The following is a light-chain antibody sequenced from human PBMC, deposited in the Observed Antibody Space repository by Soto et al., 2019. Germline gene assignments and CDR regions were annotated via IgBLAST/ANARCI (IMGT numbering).Light chain of an antibody. J-gene: IGLJ2*01. CDR2: EDS. CDR3: QVWDSTSPGVV. V-gene: IGLV3-21*02. CDR1: NIGRKS. Sequence: SYELTQPPSVSVAPGQTARITCGGNNIGRKSVHWYQQKPGQAPVLVVYEDSARPSGIPERFSGSNSGNTATLTVSRVEAGDEADYFCQVWDSTSPGVVFGGGTKVTVL.